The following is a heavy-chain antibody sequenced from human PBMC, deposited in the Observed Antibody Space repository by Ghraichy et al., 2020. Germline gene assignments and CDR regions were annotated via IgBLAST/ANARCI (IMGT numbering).Heavy chain of an antibody. D-gene: IGHD1-7*01. J-gene: IGHJ5*02. CDR1: GGSISSSSYY. CDR3: ARGRNWNYGFDP. Sequence: SETLSLTFTVSGGSISSSSYYWGWIRQPPGKGLEWIGSIYYSENTYYNPSLKSRVTISVDTSKNQFSLKLSSVTAADTAVYYCARGRNWNYGFDPWGQGTLVTVSS. V-gene: IGHV4-39*07. CDR2: IYYSENT.